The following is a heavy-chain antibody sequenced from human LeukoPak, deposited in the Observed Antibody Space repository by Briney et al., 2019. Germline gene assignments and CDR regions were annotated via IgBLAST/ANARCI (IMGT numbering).Heavy chain of an antibody. CDR1: GYTFTSYA. D-gene: IGHD2-15*01. V-gene: IGHV1-3*01. Sequence: ASVKVSCKASGYTFTSYAMHWVRQAPGQRLEWMGWINAGNGNTKYSQKFQGRVTITRDTSASTAYMELRSLRSEDTAVYYCVRDRGSIQDDAFDIWGQGTMVTVSS. CDR3: VRDRGSIQDDAFDI. CDR2: INAGNGNT. J-gene: IGHJ3*02.